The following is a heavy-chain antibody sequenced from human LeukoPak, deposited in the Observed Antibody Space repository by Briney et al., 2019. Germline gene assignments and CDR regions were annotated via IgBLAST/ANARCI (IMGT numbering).Heavy chain of an antibody. CDR2: IIPIFGTA. V-gene: IGHV1-69*13. Sequence: SVKVSCKASGGTFSSYAISWVRQAPGQGLEWMGGIIPIFGTANYAQKFQGRVTITADESTSTAYMELSSLRSEDTAVYYCARDEVEWELRGAFDIWGQGTMVTVSS. CDR3: ARDEVEWELRGAFDI. CDR1: GGTFSSYA. D-gene: IGHD1-26*01. J-gene: IGHJ3*02.